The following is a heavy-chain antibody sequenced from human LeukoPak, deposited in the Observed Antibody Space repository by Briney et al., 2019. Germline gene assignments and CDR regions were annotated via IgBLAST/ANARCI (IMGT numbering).Heavy chain of an antibody. CDR1: GFTFSSYA. Sequence: PGGSLRLSCAASGFTFSSYAMSWVRQAPGKGLEWVSAISGSGGSTYYADPEKGRFTTTRDNSKNTLYLQMNSLRAEDTAVYYCAKDRSDLGYYYGMDVWGQGTTVTVSS. CDR2: ISGSGGST. CDR3: AKDRSDLGYYYGMDV. J-gene: IGHJ6*02. D-gene: IGHD7-27*01. V-gene: IGHV3-23*01.